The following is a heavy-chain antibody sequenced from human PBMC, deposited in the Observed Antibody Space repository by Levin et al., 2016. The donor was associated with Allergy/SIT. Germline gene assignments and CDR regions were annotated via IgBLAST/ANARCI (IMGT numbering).Heavy chain of an antibody. CDR2: IQYSGTT. CDR1: GVSVTTVAYY. V-gene: IGHV4-61*08. Sequence: SETLSLTCTVSGVSVTTVAYYWSWIRHPPGKGLEWIGSIQYSGTTNYSPSLKSRLTIAIDTSKNQFSLRLTSVTAADTAVYHCGTLWQERGYWGQGTLVTVSS. CDR3: GTLWQERGY. D-gene: IGHD2-21*01. J-gene: IGHJ4*02.